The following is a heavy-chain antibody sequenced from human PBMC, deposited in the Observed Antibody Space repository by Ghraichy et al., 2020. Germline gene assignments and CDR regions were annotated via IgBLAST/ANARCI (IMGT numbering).Heavy chain of an antibody. D-gene: IGHD3-10*01. V-gene: IGHV2-5*01. CDR3: ARRRGRFVEWFDP. CDR1: GFSLSTPGVG. Sequence: SGPTLVKPTQTLTLTCTFSGFSLSTPGVGVGWIRQSPGKALEWLALIYYNDDTRYSPSLRSRLTITKDTSKSQVVLTMTNMDPVDTARYYCARRRGRFVEWFDPWGQGLLVTVSA. CDR2: IYYNDDT. J-gene: IGHJ5*02.